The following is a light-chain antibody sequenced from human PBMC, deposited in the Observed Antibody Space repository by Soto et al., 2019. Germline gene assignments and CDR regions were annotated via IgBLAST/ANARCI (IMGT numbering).Light chain of an antibody. Sequence: EIVLTQSPGTLSLSPGERATLSCRASQSVSSSYLTWYQQKPGQAPRLLVYGSSRRATGIPDRFSGSGSGTDFTLTISSLEPEDFAVYYCQQYGRSPGYTFGQGTKLEIK. CDR1: QSVSSSY. CDR3: QQYGRSPGYT. J-gene: IGKJ2*01. CDR2: GSS. V-gene: IGKV3-20*01.